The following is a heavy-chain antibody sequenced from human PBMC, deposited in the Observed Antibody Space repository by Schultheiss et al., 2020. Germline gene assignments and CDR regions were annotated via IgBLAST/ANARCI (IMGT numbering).Heavy chain of an antibody. V-gene: IGHV3-53*04. D-gene: IGHD5-18*01. Sequence: GGSLRLSCAASGFTFSYYYMSGVRQAPGKGLEWVSVIYSGGSTYYADSVKGRFTISRHNSKNSLYLQMNSLRAEDTALYYCAKDTHRGYSYGPYMDVWGKGTTVTVSS. CDR2: IYSGGST. CDR1: GFTFSYYY. J-gene: IGHJ6*03. CDR3: AKDTHRGYSYGPYMDV.